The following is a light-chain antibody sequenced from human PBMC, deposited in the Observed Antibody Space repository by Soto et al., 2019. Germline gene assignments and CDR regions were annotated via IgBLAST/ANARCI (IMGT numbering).Light chain of an antibody. J-gene: IGKJ1*01. Sequence: IRMTQSPSSLSASTGDRVTITCRASQGISSYLAWYQQKPGKAPKLLMYAASTLQSGVPSRFSGSGSGTDFTLTISCLQSEDFETYYCQQYYSYPRTLGQGTKVDNK. CDR2: AAS. CDR1: QGISSY. V-gene: IGKV1-8*01. CDR3: QQYYSYPRT.